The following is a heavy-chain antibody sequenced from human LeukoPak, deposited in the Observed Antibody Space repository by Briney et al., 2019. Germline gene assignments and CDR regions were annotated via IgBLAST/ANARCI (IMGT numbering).Heavy chain of an antibody. CDR2: IYYSGST. D-gene: IGHD5-12*01. CDR3: ANSGYDRVKFDN. Sequence: SQTLSLTCTVSGGSISSGGYYWSWIRQHPGKGLGWIGYIYYSGSTYYNPSLKSRVTISVDMSKNQFSLKLSSVTAADTAVYYCANSGYDRVKFDNWGQGTLITVSS. CDR1: GGSISSGGYY. V-gene: IGHV4-31*03. J-gene: IGHJ4*02.